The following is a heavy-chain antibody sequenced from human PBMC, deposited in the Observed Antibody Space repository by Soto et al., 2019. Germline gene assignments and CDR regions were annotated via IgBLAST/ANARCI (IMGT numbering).Heavy chain of an antibody. CDR2: IYYSGST. D-gene: IGHD6-19*01. CDR3: ARRQWYYYYMEV. J-gene: IGHJ6*03. CDR1: GGSTSSYY. V-gene: IGHV4-59*08. Sequence: PSETLSLTCTVSGGSTSSYYWSWIRQPPGKGLEWIGYIYYSGSTNYNPSLKSRVTISVDTSKNQFSLKLSSVTAADTAVYYCARRQWYYYYMEVWGKGTTVTVSS.